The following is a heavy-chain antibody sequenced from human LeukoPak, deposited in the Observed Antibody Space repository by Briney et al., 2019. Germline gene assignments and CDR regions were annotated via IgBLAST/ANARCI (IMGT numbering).Heavy chain of an antibody. Sequence: GGSLRLSCAASGFTFNSYTMSWVRQAPGKGLEWVSTISGNGSSTYYADSVKGRCTISRDNSKNTLYLQVNSLRAEDTAVYYCARASYCSGGICYYYYWGQGTLVTVSS. CDR3: ARASYCSGGICYYYY. V-gene: IGHV3-23*01. D-gene: IGHD2-15*01. CDR2: ISGNGSST. J-gene: IGHJ4*02. CDR1: GFTFNSYT.